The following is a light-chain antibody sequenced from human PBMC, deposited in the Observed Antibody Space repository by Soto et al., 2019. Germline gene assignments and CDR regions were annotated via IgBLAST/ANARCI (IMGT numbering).Light chain of an antibody. J-gene: IGKJ4*01. CDR1: QSVSSN. CDR3: QQYNDWPLT. V-gene: IGKV3-15*01. Sequence: EIVMTQSPATLSVSPGERATLSCRASQSVSSNLAWYQQKVGQAPRLLIYGASTRATGIPTRFSGSGSGTEFTLTISSLQSEDFAVYFCQQYNDWPLTFGGGTNVEIK. CDR2: GAS.